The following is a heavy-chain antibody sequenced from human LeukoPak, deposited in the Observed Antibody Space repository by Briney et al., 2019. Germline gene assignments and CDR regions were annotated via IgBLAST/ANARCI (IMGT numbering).Heavy chain of an antibody. CDR2: ISSSSSYI. CDR3: ARDVTMVRGVSL. J-gene: IGHJ4*02. V-gene: IGHV3-21*01. D-gene: IGHD3-10*01. CDR1: GFTFSSYS. Sequence: GRSLRLSCAASGFTFSSYSMNWVRQAPGKGLEWVSSISSSSSYIYYADSVKGRFTISRDNAKNSLYLQMNSLRAEDTAVYYCARDVTMVRGVSLWGQGTLVTVSP.